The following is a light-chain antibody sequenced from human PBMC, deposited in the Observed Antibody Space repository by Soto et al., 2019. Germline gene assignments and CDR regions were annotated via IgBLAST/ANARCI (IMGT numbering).Light chain of an antibody. CDR2: DTS. CDR3: LLSYSGARPVV. CDR1: TGAVTSGHY. V-gene: IGLV7-46*01. J-gene: IGLJ2*01. Sequence: QAVVTQEPSLTVSPGGTVTLTCGSSTGAVTSGHYPYWFQQKPGQAPRTLIYDTSNKPSWTPARFSGSLLGGKAALTLSGAQPEDEADYYCLLSYSGARPVVFGGGTKLTVL.